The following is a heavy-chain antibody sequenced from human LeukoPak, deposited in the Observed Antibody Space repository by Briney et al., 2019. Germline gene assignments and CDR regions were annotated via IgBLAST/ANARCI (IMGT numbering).Heavy chain of an antibody. V-gene: IGHV3-48*02. Sequence: GGSLRLSCTASGLTFSSYNMHWVRQAPGKGLEWISYIGSSGSAIYYTDSVKGRFTISRDNAKNSLYLQMNNLRDEDTAVYYCAGTQWRSGYYSPLDYWGQGTLVTVSS. D-gene: IGHD3-22*01. CDR1: GLTFSSYN. CDR3: AGTQWRSGYYSPLDY. CDR2: IGSSGSAI. J-gene: IGHJ4*02.